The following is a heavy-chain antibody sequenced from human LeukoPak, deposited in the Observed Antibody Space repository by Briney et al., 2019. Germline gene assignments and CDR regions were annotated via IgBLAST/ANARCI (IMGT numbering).Heavy chain of an antibody. V-gene: IGHV1-46*01. Sequence: ASVKVSCKASGYTFTSYYMHWVRQAPGQGLEWMGIINPSGGSTSYAQKFQGRVTMTRDTSTSTVYMELSSLRSEDTAVYYCARDRTIVVVPGWYFDLWGRGTLVTVSS. D-gene: IGHD3-22*01. CDR1: GYTFTSYY. J-gene: IGHJ2*01. CDR2: INPSGGST. CDR3: ARDRTIVVVPGWYFDL.